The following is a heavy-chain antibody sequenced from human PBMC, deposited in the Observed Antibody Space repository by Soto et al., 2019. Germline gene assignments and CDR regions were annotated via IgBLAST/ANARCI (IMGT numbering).Heavy chain of an antibody. CDR2: TYYRSKWYN. CDR3: ARAFKKQPREAFDI. V-gene: IGHV6-1*01. Sequence: SETLSLTCAISGDSVSSNSAAWNWIRQSPSRGLEWLGRTYYRSKWYNDYAVSVKSRITINPDTSKNQFSLQLNSVTPEDTAVYYCARAFKKQPREAFDIWGQGTMVTVSS. D-gene: IGHD5-18*01. CDR1: GDSVSSNSAA. J-gene: IGHJ3*02.